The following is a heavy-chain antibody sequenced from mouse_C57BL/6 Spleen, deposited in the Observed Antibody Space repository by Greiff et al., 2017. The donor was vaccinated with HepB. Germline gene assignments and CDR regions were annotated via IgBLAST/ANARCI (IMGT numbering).Heavy chain of an antibody. Sequence: EVQLVESGGGLVQPKGSLKLSCAASGFSFNTYAMNWVRQAPGKGLEWVARIRSKSNNYATYYADSVKDRFTISRDDSESMLYLQMNNLKTEDTAMYYCVRLGGPHWYFDVWGTGTTVTVSS. CDR2: IRSKSNNYAT. V-gene: IGHV10-1*01. D-gene: IGHD4-1*01. J-gene: IGHJ1*03. CDR3: VRLGGPHWYFDV. CDR1: GFSFNTYA.